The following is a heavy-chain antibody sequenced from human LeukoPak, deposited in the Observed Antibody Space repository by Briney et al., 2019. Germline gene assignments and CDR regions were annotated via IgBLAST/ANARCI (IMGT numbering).Heavy chain of an antibody. J-gene: IGHJ1*01. CDR2: LNPDSGFT. V-gene: IGHV1-2*02. CDR1: GYTFNLKY. D-gene: IGHD6-19*01. CDR3: ATDRHTSGWTPFQH. Sequence: ASVKVSCKTSGYTFNLKYTHWVRQAPGQGLEWMGWLNPDSGFTKNAQKFQGRVTLTRDTSIDTAYMELSSLRSDDTAVYYCATDRHTSGWTPFQHWGQGTLVTVSS.